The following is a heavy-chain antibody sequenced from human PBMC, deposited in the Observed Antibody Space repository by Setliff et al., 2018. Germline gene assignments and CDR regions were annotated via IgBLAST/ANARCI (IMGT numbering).Heavy chain of an antibody. V-gene: IGHV3-20*04. CDR1: GFTFSNDW. J-gene: IGHJ4*01. D-gene: IGHD1-1*01. CDR3: AKDYLSRWWNEPPLYFDD. CDR2: TNWNGDDI. Sequence: PGGSLRLSCAASGFTFSNDWMSWVRQAPGKGLEWVSGTNWNGDDISYADSVRGRFTISRDNARNSLHLQMNDVRREDAAFYYCAKDYLSRWWNEPPLYFDDWGPGVLVT.